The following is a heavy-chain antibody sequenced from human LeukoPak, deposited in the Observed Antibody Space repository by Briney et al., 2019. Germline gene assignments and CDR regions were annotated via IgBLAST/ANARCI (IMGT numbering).Heavy chain of an antibody. CDR2: ITGGSYTI. CDR3: ARASGSWDAFDI. V-gene: IGHV3-48*01. D-gene: IGHD1-26*01. CDR1: GFTFSSYS. Sequence: PGGSLRLSCAASGFTFSSYSMNWVRQAPGKGLEWISYITGGSYTIYYAHSVRGRFTISRDNSRNSLYLQMNSLRAEDTAVYYCARASGSWDAFDIWGQGTMVTVSS. J-gene: IGHJ3*02.